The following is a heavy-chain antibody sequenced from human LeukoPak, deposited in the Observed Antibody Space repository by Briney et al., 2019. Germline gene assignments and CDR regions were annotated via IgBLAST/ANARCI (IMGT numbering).Heavy chain of an antibody. V-gene: IGHV4-39*01. Sequence: SETLSLTCTVSGGSISSSSYYWGWIRRPPGKGLEWIGNIYYSGSTYYNPSLTSRVTISVDTSKNQFSLKLSSVTAADTAVYYCARARSSGWSQKWFDPWGQGTLVTVSS. CDR2: IYYSGST. D-gene: IGHD6-19*01. CDR3: ARARSSGWSQKWFDP. CDR1: GGSISSSSYY. J-gene: IGHJ5*02.